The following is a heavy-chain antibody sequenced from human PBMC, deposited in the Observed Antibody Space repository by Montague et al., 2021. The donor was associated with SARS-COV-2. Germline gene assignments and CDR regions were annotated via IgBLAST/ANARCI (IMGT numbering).Heavy chain of an antibody. V-gene: IGHV4-59*01. D-gene: IGHD2-2*01. CDR1: GGSISGYY. CDR2: IYYTGST. J-gene: IGHJ4*02. CDR3: ARGQTTCFIASCVNYFDY. Sequence: SETLSLTCTVSGGSISGYYWTWMRQPPGKGLEWLGHIYYTGSTKYNPSLKSRVTISIDTPKNQFSLKLRSVTAADTAVYFCARGQTTCFIASCVNYFDYWGQGALVTVSS.